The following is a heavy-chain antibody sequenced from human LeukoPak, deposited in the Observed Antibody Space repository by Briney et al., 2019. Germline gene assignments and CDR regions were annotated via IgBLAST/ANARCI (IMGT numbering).Heavy chain of an antibody. CDR3: ARSAKYYDILEDWFDP. Sequence: SETLSLSCTVSGGSIITYYWSWIRQPPGKGLEWIGYIYYSGSTNYNPSLKSRVTISVDTSKNQFSLKLSSVTAADTAVYYCARSAKYYDILEDWFDPWGQGTLVTVSS. CDR2: IYYSGST. J-gene: IGHJ5*02. D-gene: IGHD3-9*01. V-gene: IGHV4-59*01. CDR1: GGSIITYY.